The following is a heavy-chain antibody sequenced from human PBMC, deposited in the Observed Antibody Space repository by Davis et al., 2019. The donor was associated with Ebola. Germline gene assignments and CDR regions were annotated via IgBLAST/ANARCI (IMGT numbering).Heavy chain of an antibody. Sequence: GESLKISCAASGFSISTYWMHWVRQAPGKGLVWVSRINTDGGSTSYADSVRGRFTVSRDNAKNTLYLQMNSLRVEDTAVYHCATCGFCVSTSGFDYWGQGTLVTVSS. D-gene: IGHD2-2*01. CDR3: ATCGFCVSTSGFDY. J-gene: IGHJ4*02. CDR1: GFSISTYW. CDR2: INTDGGST. V-gene: IGHV3-74*01.